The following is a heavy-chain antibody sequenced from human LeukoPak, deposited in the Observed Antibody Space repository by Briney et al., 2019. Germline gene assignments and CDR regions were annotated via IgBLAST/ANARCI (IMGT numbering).Heavy chain of an antibody. CDR3: AKPHDYGDSDAFDI. CDR2: ISYDGSNK. V-gene: IGHV3-30*18. Sequence: PGGSLRLSCAASGFTFSSYGMHWVRQAPGKGLEWVADISYDGSNKYYADSVKGRFTISRDNSKNTLYLQMNSLRAEDTAVYYCAKPHDYGDSDAFDIWGQGTMVTVSS. CDR1: GFTFSSYG. J-gene: IGHJ3*02. D-gene: IGHD4-17*01.